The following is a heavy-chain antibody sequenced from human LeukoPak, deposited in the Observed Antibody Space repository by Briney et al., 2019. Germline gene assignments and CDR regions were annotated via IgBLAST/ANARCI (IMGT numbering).Heavy chain of an antibody. D-gene: IGHD4-17*01. CDR3: ARTGSTVTMLYPFDH. Sequence: SETLSLTCTVSGGSIRSYYWSWIRQPPGKGLERIGYIYYSGSTNYNPSLKSRVSISVDTSKNQFSLKLSSVTAADTAVYYCARTGSTVTMLYPFDHWGQGTLVTVSS. CDR2: IYYSGST. CDR1: GGSIRSYY. V-gene: IGHV4-59*01. J-gene: IGHJ4*02.